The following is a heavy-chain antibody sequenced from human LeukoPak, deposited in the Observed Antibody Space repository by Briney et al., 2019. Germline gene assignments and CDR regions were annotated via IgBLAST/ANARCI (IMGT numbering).Heavy chain of an antibody. CDR2: IKQDGNEK. CDR3: ARDPLTQNDY. J-gene: IGHJ4*02. CDR1: GFTFDSYW. D-gene: IGHD1-14*01. V-gene: IGHV3-7*01. Sequence: PGGSLRLSCAASGFTFDSYWMSWVCQAPGKGLEWVANIKQDGNEKYYVDSVKGRFTISRDNAKNSLYLQMNSLRAEDTAVYYCARDPLTQNDYWGLGTLVTVSS.